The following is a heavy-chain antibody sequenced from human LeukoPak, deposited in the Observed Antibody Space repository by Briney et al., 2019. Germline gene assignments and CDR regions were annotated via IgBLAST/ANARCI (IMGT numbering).Heavy chain of an antibody. V-gene: IGHV3-7*03. D-gene: IGHD3-22*01. CDR2: INSDGSEG. CDR3: ARALEYYYDSSGYYYSDGFDY. Sequence: GGSLRLSCAVSGFTFSGFWMSWSRQAPGKGLEWVASINSDGSEGYYADVVKGRFTISRDNAKNSLYLQINSLRAEDTAVYYCARALEYYYDSSGYYYSDGFDYWGQGTLVTVSS. CDR1: GFTFSGFW. J-gene: IGHJ4*02.